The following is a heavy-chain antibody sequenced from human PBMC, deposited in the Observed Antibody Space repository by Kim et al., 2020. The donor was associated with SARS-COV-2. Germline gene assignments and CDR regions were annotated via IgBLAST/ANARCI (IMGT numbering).Heavy chain of an antibody. CDR3: ARVPLGGSNSYVRWFDP. CDR1: GGSINGDNYY. Sequence: SETLSLTCTVSGGSINGDNYYWSWIRQHPGEGLEWIAYIHNTGSTYYNPSLKSPVIISVDTSNNKFYLKLTSVTAADTAMYYCARVPLGGSNSYVRWFDP. V-gene: IGHV4-31*01. J-gene: IGHJ5*02. CDR2: IHNTGST. D-gene: IGHD6-6*01.